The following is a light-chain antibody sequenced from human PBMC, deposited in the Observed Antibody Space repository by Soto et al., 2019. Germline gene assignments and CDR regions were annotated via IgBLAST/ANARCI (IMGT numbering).Light chain of an antibody. V-gene: IGKV3-20*01. CDR1: QAVSSNY. Sequence: EIVFTQSPGTLSSSPGERATLSCRASQAVSSNYLAWYQQKPGQAPRLLIYGASSRATGIPDRFSGSGSGTDFTLTISRLEPEDFAVYYCQQYGSSPVTFGQGTRLEN. CDR2: GAS. J-gene: IGKJ5*01. CDR3: QQYGSSPVT.